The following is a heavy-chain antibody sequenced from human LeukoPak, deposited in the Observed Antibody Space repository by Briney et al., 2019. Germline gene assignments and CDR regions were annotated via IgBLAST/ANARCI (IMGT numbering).Heavy chain of an antibody. J-gene: IGHJ6*04. D-gene: IGHD3-10*02. Sequence: GGSLRLSCAASGFTFSSYEMNWVRQAPGEGPEWVSYISSSGSTRYYADSVKGRFTISRDNAKNSLSLQMNSLRAEDTAVYYCAELGITMIGGVWGKGTTVTTSS. V-gene: IGHV3-48*03. CDR1: GFTFSSYE. CDR3: AELGITMIGGV. CDR2: ISSSGSTR.